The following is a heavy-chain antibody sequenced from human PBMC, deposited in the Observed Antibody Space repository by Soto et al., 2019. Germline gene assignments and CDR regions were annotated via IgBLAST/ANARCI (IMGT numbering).Heavy chain of an antibody. J-gene: IGHJ4*02. Sequence: EVQLVESGGGLAKPGGSLRLSCAASGFTFTRYSRNWVRQAPGRGFEWVSSISSTTNYIYYGDSMKGRFTISRDNAKHSLYLEMNSLRAEDTAVYYCARESEDLTSNFDYWGQGTLVTVSS. CDR1: GFTFTRYS. CDR3: ARESEDLTSNFDY. V-gene: IGHV3-21*06. CDR2: ISSTTNYI.